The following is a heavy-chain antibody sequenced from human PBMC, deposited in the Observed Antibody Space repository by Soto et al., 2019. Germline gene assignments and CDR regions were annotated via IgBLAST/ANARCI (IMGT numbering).Heavy chain of an antibody. V-gene: IGHV3-49*03. Sequence: GGSLRLSCTASGFTFGDYAMSWFRQAPGKGLEWVGFIRSKAYGGTTEYAASVKGRFTISRDDSKSIAYLQMNSLKTEDTAVYYCTSDSIAAVFDYWGQGTLVTFSS. J-gene: IGHJ4*02. CDR2: IRSKAYGGTT. CDR1: GFTFGDYA. D-gene: IGHD6-13*01. CDR3: TSDSIAAVFDY.